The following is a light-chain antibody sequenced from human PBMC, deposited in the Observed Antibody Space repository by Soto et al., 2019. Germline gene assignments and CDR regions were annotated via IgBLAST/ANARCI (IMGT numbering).Light chain of an antibody. V-gene: IGKV3-20*01. CDR2: GAS. CDR3: QQYGTSPWK. Sequence: EIVLTQSPGTLSLSPWDRATLSFSASQSVNSNFLAWYQQKPGQAPRLPIYGASSRATGIPDTFSGSGSGTDFTLTISRLEPGDFAVYYCQQYGTSPWKFGQGTKVDIK. CDR1: QSVNSNF. J-gene: IGKJ1*01.